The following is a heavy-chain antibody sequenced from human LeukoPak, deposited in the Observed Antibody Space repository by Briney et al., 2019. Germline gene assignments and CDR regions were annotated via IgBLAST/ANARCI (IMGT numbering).Heavy chain of an antibody. CDR1: GGSISSYY. CDR2: IYYSGST. Sequence: SETLSLTCTVSGGSISSYYWSWIRQPPGKGLEWIGYIYYSGSTNYNPSLKSRVTISVDTSKNQFSLKLSSVTAADTAVYYCARGHLSSWFDYFDHWGQGTLVTVSS. CDR3: ARGHLSSWFDYFDH. V-gene: IGHV4-59*12. D-gene: IGHD6-13*01. J-gene: IGHJ4*02.